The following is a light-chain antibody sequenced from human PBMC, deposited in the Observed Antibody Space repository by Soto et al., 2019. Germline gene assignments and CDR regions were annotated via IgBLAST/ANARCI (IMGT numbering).Light chain of an antibody. Sequence: DIQMTQSPSSLSASVGDRVTITCRASQGISNYVVWYQQNPGKPPKLLTYAASTLQSGVRSRFRGSGSGTDFTLTSNSLQPEDVATYSCQKYSSVPVFGPGTKVDIK. J-gene: IGKJ3*01. CDR3: QKYSSVPV. CDR2: AAS. V-gene: IGKV1-27*01. CDR1: QGISNY.